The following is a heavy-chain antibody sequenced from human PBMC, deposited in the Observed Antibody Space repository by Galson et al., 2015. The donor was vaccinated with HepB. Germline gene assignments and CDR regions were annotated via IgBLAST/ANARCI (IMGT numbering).Heavy chain of an antibody. CDR3: ARDRIAAALNAFDI. CDR1: GDSVSSNSAA. J-gene: IGHJ3*02. D-gene: IGHD6-13*01. CDR2: TYYRSKWYN. V-gene: IGHV6-1*01. Sequence: CAISGDSVSSNSAAWNWIRQSPSRGLEWLARTYYRSKWYNDYAVSVKSRITINPDTSKNQFSLQLKYVTPEDTAVYYCARDRIAAALNAFDIWGQGTMVTVSS.